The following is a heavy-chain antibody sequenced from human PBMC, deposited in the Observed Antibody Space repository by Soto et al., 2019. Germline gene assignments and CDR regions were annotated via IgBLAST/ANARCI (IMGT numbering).Heavy chain of an antibody. J-gene: IGHJ4*02. Sequence: SETLSLTCTVSGGSISSGGYYWSWIRQHPGKGLEWIGYIYYSGSTYYNPSLKSRVTISVDTSKNQFSLKLSSVTAADTAVYYCLTTALVAGTNYWGQGTLVTVSS. CDR2: IYYSGST. CDR1: GGSISSGGYY. D-gene: IGHD6-19*01. CDR3: LTTALVAGTNY. V-gene: IGHV4-31*09.